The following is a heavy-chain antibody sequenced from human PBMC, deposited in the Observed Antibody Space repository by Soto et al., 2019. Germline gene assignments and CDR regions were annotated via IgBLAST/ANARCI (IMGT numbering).Heavy chain of an antibody. V-gene: IGHV3-11*01. CDR2: ISGSGSII. CDR1: GFTFGDDY. J-gene: IGHJ3*02. Sequence: QVQLVESGGGLVKPGGSLRLSFAASGFTFGDDYMSWIRQAPGKGLEWVAYISGSGSIIDYADSVKGRFTVSRDNAKNSLFLQMNSLRAEDTAVYYCARDGDHYDSSGYFLRDAFDIWGHGTMVTVSS. D-gene: IGHD3-22*01. CDR3: ARDGDHYDSSGYFLRDAFDI.